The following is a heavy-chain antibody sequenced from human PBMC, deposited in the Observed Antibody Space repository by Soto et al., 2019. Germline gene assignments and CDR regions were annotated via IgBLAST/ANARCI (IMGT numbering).Heavy chain of an antibody. CDR1: GYSFTSYW. V-gene: IGHV5-51*01. J-gene: IGHJ3*02. Sequence: GEPLKISCKGSGYSFTSYWIGWVRQMPGKGLEWMGIIYPGDSDTRYSPSFQGQVTISADKSISTAYLQWSSLKASDTAMYYCARNTGSDIVVVPAAHGDAFDIWGQGTMVTVS. CDR3: ARNTGSDIVVVPAAHGDAFDI. D-gene: IGHD2-2*01. CDR2: IYPGDSDT.